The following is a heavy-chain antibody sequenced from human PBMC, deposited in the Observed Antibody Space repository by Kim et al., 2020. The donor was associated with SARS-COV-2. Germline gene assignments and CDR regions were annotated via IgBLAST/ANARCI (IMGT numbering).Heavy chain of an antibody. CDR1: GLIFGRSS. D-gene: IGHD1-1*01. Sequence: GGSLRLSCAASGLIFGRSSMHWVRQAPGKGLEWVSVIWSDGSNMYYADSVKGRFTISRDNSKNTLYLQMNSLRAADTAVYYCARDKGRNSLDKWGQGTLVTVSA. CDR3: ARDKGRNSLDK. J-gene: IGHJ4*02. V-gene: IGHV3-33*01. CDR2: IWSDGSNM.